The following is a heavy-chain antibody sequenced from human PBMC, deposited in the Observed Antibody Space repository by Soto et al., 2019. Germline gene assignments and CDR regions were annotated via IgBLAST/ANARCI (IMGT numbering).Heavy chain of an antibody. CDR1: GFTFTAYA. J-gene: IGHJ3*02. CDR2: ISASGGRT. V-gene: IGHV3-23*01. Sequence: PGGSLRISCASSGFTFTAYAMSWFRQTPGKGLEWVSGISASGGRTYYADSVKGRFTISRDNTKKILSLQMSSLRADDTVLYYCAKEPNGDYVGAFDTRGQGTMVTVSS. D-gene: IGHD4-17*01. CDR3: AKEPNGDYVGAFDT.